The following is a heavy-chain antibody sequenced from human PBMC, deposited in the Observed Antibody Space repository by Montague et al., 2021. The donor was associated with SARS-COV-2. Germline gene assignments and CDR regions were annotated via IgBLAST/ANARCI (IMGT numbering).Heavy chain of an antibody. V-gene: IGHV4-59*13. CDR1: GGSISSYY. Sequence: SETLSLTCTVSGGSISSYYWSWIRQPPGKGLEWIGYIYYSGSTNYNPSLKSRVTISVDTSKNQFSLKLSSVTAADTAVYYSARDLGDYWGQGTLVTVSS. J-gene: IGHJ4*02. CDR3: ARDLGDY. CDR2: IYYSGST.